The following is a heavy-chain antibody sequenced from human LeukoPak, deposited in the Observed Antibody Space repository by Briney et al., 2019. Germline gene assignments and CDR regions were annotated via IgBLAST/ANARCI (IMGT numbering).Heavy chain of an antibody. CDR2: ISFSGGST. D-gene: IGHD2-15*01. CDR1: GFTFNTYA. CDR3: AKPNLPYCSGGSCYGFDY. V-gene: IGHV3-23*01. J-gene: IGHJ4*02. Sequence: GGSLRLSCAASGFTFNTYAMTWVRQAPGKGLEWVSVISFSGGSTYYADSVKGRFTISRDNSKNALYLQMNSLRADDTAVYYCAKPNLPYCSGGSCYGFDYWGQGTLVTVSS.